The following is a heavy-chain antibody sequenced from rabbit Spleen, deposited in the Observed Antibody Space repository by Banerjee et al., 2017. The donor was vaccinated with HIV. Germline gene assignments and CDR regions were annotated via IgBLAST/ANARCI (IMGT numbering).Heavy chain of an antibody. Sequence: QSLEESGGDLVKPGASLTLTCTASGFSFSSGYYMCWVRQAPGKGLEWIGGIYTGSGSTYYASWAKGRFTISKTSTTMTLQMTSLTAADTATYFCARSRDYGVAGHGYGFSLWGPGTLVTVS. CDR1: GFSFSSGYY. V-gene: IGHV1S40*01. CDR2: IYTGSGST. J-gene: IGHJ4*01. CDR3: ARSRDYGVAGHGYGFSL. D-gene: IGHD6-1*01.